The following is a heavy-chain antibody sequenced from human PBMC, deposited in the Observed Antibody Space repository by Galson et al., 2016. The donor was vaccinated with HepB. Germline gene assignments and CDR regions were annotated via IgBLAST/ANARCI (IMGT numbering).Heavy chain of an antibody. D-gene: IGHD3-10*01. Sequence: SLRLSCAASTFTFRSYAMNWVRRAPGQGLEWVSGISGSGGNTYYADSVKGRFTISRDTSKNTLYLQMNSLRAEATALYYCAKGGQWFDPMRSAFDSWGQGTMVIVSS. J-gene: IGHJ3*02. CDR2: ISGSGGNT. CDR1: TFTFRSYA. V-gene: IGHV3-23*01. CDR3: AKGGQWFDPMRSAFDS.